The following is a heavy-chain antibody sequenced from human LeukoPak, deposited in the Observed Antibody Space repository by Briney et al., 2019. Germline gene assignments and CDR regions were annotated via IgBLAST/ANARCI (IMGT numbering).Heavy chain of an antibody. Sequence: PGGSLRLSCAASGFTFSSYDMSWVRQAPGKGLEWVSAISGSGGSTYYADSVKGRFTISRDNSKNTLYLQMNSLRAEDTVVYYCAKDWLPPVLAPPIVVVPAATGFDYWGQGTLVTVSS. CDR2: ISGSGGST. CDR1: GFTFSSYD. J-gene: IGHJ4*02. CDR3: AKDWLPPVLAPPIVVVPAATGFDY. V-gene: IGHV3-23*01. D-gene: IGHD2-2*01.